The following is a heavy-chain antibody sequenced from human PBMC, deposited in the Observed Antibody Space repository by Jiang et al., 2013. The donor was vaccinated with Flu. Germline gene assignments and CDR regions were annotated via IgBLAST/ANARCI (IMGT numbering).Heavy chain of an antibody. D-gene: IGHD3-10*01. V-gene: IGHV4-39*01. CDR2: VYYSGTT. CDR3: TTARRVRGVIAIGFDP. J-gene: IGHJ5*02. CDR1: GGSISSSSHY. Sequence: GSGLVKPSETLSLTCTVSGGSISSSSHYWGWIRQPPGKDLEWIGSVYYSGTTYYNPSLKGRVTISGDTSKNQFSLRLNSVTAADTAVYYCTTARRVRGVIAIGFDPWGQGTLVTVSS.